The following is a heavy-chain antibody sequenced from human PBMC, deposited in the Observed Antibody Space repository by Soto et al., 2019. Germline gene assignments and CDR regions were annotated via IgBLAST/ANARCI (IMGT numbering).Heavy chain of an antibody. CDR2: IWYDGSNK. CDR1: GFTFSSYG. V-gene: IGHV3-33*01. Sequence: GGSLRLSCAASGFTFSSYGMHWVRQAPGKGLEWVAVIWYDGSNKYYADSVKGRFTISRDNSKNTLYLQMNSLRAEDTAVYYCARDPYSSSSGTGFNSPPFDYWGQGTLVTVSA. J-gene: IGHJ4*02. D-gene: IGHD6-6*01. CDR3: ARDPYSSSSGTGFNSPPFDY.